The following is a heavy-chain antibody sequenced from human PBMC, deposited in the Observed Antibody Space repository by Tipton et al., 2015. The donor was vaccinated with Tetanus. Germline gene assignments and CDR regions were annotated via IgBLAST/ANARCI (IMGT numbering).Heavy chain of an antibody. D-gene: IGHD2-15*01. J-gene: IGHJ6*02. Sequence: QSGAEVKKPGASVKVSCKASGYTFTSYGISWVRQAPGQGLEWMGWISAYNGNTNYAQKLQGRVTMTTDTSTSTAYMELRSLRSDDTAVYYCARAGYCSGGSCQNYYYYGMDVWGQGTTVTVSS. CDR3: ARAGYCSGGSCQNYYYYGMDV. CDR2: ISAYNGNT. V-gene: IGHV1-18*01. CDR1: GYTFTSYG.